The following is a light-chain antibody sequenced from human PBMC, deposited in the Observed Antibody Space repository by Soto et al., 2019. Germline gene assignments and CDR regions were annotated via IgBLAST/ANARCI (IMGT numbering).Light chain of an antibody. CDR1: QSVRSN. V-gene: IGKV3-15*01. CDR3: QQYNNWPLGT. Sequence: EMVITQSPVTLSVSPGERATLSCRASQSVRSNLAWYQQKPGQAPRLLMYDASTRATGIPARFSGSGSGTEFTLTISSLQSEDFAGYYCQQYNNWPLGTFGQGTKVDIK. CDR2: DAS. J-gene: IGKJ1*01.